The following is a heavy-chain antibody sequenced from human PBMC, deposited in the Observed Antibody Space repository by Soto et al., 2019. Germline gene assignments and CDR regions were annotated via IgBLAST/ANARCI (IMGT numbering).Heavy chain of an antibody. D-gene: IGHD6-13*01. CDR1: GGSISSSY. J-gene: IGHJ4*02. CDR2: IYYSGST. V-gene: IGHV4-59*01. Sequence: PSETLSLTCTVSGGSISSSYWSWIRKPPGKGQEGTGYIYYSGSTNYNPSINSRVTISLDTSRNQFSLKLSSVTAADTAVYYCASLSAAGTIDYWGQGALVTVSS. CDR3: ASLSAAGTIDY.